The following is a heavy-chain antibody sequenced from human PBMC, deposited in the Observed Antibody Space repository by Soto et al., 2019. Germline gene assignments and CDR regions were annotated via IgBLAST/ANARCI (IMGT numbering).Heavy chain of an antibody. D-gene: IGHD4-17*01. J-gene: IGHJ4*02. Sequence: QVQLVESGGGVVQPGRSLRLSCAASGFTFSSYAMHWVRQAPGKGLEWVAVISYDGSNKYYADSVKGRFTISRDNSKNTLYLQMNSLRAEDTAVYYCARERPPTVTRDYWGQGTLVTVSS. CDR2: ISYDGSNK. CDR3: ARERPPTVTRDY. CDR1: GFTFSSYA. V-gene: IGHV3-30-3*01.